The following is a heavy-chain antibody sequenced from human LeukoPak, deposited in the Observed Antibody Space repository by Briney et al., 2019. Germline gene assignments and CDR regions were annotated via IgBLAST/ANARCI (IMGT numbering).Heavy chain of an antibody. J-gene: IGHJ4*02. Sequence: GGSLRLSCAASGFTFSSYAKSWVRQAPGKGLEWVSAISGSGGSTYYADSVKGRFTISRDNSKNTLYLQMNSLRAEDTAVYYCATSKGTGTPPGNDYWGQGTLVTVSS. D-gene: IGHD1-1*01. CDR1: GFTFSSYA. CDR2: ISGSGGST. CDR3: ATSKGTGTPPGNDY. V-gene: IGHV3-23*01.